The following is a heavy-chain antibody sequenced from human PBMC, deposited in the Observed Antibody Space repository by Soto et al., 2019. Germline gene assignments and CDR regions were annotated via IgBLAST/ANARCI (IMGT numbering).Heavy chain of an antibody. V-gene: IGHV4-4*02. Sequence: SETLSLTCAVSGDYITGGYCWTWVRQPPGKGLEWIGEIYHGGSTNYNPSLKSRVTISVDKSKNSFSLKLTSLTAADTAMYYCARVSPSRVYSSSDDYWGQGTLVTVSS. D-gene: IGHD6-13*01. CDR3: ARVSPSRVYSSSDDY. CDR2: IYHGGST. CDR1: GDYITGGYC. J-gene: IGHJ4*02.